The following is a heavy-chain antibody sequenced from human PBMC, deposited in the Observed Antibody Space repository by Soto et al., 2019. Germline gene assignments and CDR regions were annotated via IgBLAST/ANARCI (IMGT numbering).Heavy chain of an antibody. CDR3: ASGEGRNGHATRCDY. Sequence: QMQLVESGGGVVQPGMSLRLSCAVSGFTFTNHGIHWVRQAPGKGLEWVADISYNGIDKWYGDSVKGRVTISRDNFGDTAYLQMNGLRPEDTAVYYCASGEGRNGHATRCDYWGQGTLVTVSS. J-gene: IGHJ4*02. CDR1: GFTFTNHG. CDR2: ISYNGIDK. D-gene: IGHD3-10*01. V-gene: IGHV3-30*03.